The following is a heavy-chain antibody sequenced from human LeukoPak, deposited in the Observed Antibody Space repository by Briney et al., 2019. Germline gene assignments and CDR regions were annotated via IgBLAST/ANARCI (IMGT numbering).Heavy chain of an antibody. J-gene: IGHJ5*02. D-gene: IGHD3-10*01. CDR3: AKKNYYGSGSYYNGGYNRFDP. V-gene: IGHV3-23*01. CDR1: GFTFSSYA. CDR2: ISGSGGST. Sequence: PGGSLRLSCAASGFTFSSYAMSWVRQAPGKGLEWVSAISGSGGSTYYADSVKGRFTISRDNSKNTLYLQMNSLRAEDTAVYYCAKKNYYGSGSYYNGGYNRFDPWGQGTLVTVSS.